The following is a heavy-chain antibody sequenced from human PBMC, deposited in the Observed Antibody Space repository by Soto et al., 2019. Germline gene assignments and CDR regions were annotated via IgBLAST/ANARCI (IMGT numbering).Heavy chain of an antibody. V-gene: IGHV3-30*04. J-gene: IGHJ5*02. D-gene: IGHD6-19*01. CDR1: GFSFSSYA. Sequence: PGGSLRLSCAASGFSFSSYAMHWVRQAPCKGLEWVAHISYDGSNEHYVDSVKGRFTISRDNSKNTLYLQVNSLRVEDTAVYYCAKVPSSGWSRANNWFDPWGQGTLVTVSS. CDR3: AKVPSSGWSRANNWFDP. CDR2: ISYDGSNE.